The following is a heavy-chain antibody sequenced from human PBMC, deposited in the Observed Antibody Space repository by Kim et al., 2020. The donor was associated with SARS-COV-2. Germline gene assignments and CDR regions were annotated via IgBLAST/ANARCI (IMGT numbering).Heavy chain of an antibody. CDR2: ISGSGNTT. CDR1: GFTFSNFA. J-gene: IGHJ6*01. CDR3: AKLHSAQDSYFYYSGMDV. Sequence: GGSLRLSCAASGFTFSNFAMTWVRQAPGKGLEWVSLISGSGNTTYYADSVKGRFTISRDNSNNRLFLQMISLRADDTAPYYCAKLHSAQDSYFYYSGMDV. D-gene: IGHD4-4*01. V-gene: IGHV3-23*01.